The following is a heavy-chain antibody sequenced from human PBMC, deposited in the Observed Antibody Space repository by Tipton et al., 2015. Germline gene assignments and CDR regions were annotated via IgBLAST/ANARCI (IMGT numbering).Heavy chain of an antibody. J-gene: IGHJ4*02. V-gene: IGHV3-30*03. Sequence: SLRLSCAASGFSFSDYVMHWVRQAPGKGLEWVAVISYDGGKEYYAESVKGRFTISRDNAKNSLYLEMNRLRDDDTAMYYCARGPPPPRYFGTIDSWGQGSMVAVSS. CDR3: ARGPPPPRYFGTIDS. D-gene: IGHD1-7*01. CDR1: GFSFSDYV. CDR2: ISYDGGKE.